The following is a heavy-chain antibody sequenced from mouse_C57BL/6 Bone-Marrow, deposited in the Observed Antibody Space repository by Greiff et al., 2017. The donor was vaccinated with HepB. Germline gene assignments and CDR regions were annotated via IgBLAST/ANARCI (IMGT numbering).Heavy chain of an antibody. CDR3: ARDVGYGSFFMDY. CDR2: SRNKANDYTT. D-gene: IGHD1-1*01. J-gene: IGHJ4*01. Sequence: EVQRVESGGGLVQSGRSLRLSCATSGFTFSDFYMEWVRQAPGKGLEWIAASRNKANDYTTEYSASVKGRFIVSRDTSQSILYLQMNALRAEDTAIYYCARDVGYGSFFMDYWGQGTSVTVSS. CDR1: GFTFSDFY. V-gene: IGHV7-1*01.